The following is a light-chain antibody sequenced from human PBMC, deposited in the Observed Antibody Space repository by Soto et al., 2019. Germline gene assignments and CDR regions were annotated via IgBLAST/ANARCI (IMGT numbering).Light chain of an antibody. CDR3: QQYDKFWT. J-gene: IGKJ1*01. Sequence: DIQMTQSPPTLSASVGDTVTITCRASQIISPWLAWYQQKPGKAPRLLIYKTSRLTSGVPVRFSGSEYGTEFTLTIRSLQPDDSATYYCQQYDKFWTFGRGTKVEI. CDR2: KTS. CDR1: QIISPW. V-gene: IGKV1-5*03.